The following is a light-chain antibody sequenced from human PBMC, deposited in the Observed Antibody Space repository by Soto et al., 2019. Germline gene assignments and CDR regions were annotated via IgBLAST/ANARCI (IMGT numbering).Light chain of an antibody. CDR2: NAS. CDR3: QQYGDSPLYS. J-gene: IGKJ2*01. V-gene: IGKV3-20*01. CDR1: QSVSSDF. Sequence: EIVLMQSPGTLSLSPGERATLSCRASQSVSSDFLAWYQQKSGQAPRLLIYNASRRAAGIPDRFSGSGSGTDFTLTISRLEPEDFAVYFCQQYGDSPLYSFGQGTKLEIK.